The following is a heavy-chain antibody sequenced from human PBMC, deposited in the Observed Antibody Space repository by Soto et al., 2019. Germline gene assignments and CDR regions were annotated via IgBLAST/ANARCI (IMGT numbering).Heavy chain of an antibody. Sequence: QVQLQESGPGLVKPSETLSLTCTVSGGSISSNDWWSWVRQTPGKGLEWIGEIYHSGSTNYNPSLKRRLTLSLDKSKNHFSLSLNFVTAADTAVYYCARREGDCRGGSCPYYHDWGQGTLVTASS. D-gene: IGHD2-15*01. J-gene: IGHJ4*02. CDR1: GGSISSNDW. CDR3: ARREGDCRGGSCPYYHD. V-gene: IGHV4-4*02. CDR2: IYHSGST.